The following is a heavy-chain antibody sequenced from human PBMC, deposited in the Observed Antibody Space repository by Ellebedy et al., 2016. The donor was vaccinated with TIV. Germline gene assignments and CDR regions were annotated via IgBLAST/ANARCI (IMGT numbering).Heavy chain of an antibody. CDR3: AKDLGRNTWYVDY. Sequence: SLKISCAASGFTFDDYAMHWVRQAPGKGLEWVSGISWSNDIIDYAVSVKGRFTISRDNAKNSLYLQMNSLRAEDTALYYCAKDLGRNTWYVDYWGQGTLVTVSS. CDR1: GFTFDDYA. CDR2: ISWSNDII. V-gene: IGHV3-9*01. D-gene: IGHD6-13*01. J-gene: IGHJ4*02.